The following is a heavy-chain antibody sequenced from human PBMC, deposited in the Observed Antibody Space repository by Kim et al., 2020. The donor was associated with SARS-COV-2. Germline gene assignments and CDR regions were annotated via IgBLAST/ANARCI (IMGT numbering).Heavy chain of an antibody. CDR3: AKDPDYDFWSGYYFVY. D-gene: IGHD3-3*01. CDR2: IRCSGGST. Sequence: RGSLRLSCAASGFTFSNYAMNWVRQAPGKGLEWVSAIRCSGGSTYYADSVKGRFTISRDNSKNTLYLQMNSLRAEDTAVYYCAKDPDYDFWSGYYFVYWGRGPLVRVSS. V-gene: IGHV3-23*01. J-gene: IGHJ4*02. CDR1: GFTFSNYA.